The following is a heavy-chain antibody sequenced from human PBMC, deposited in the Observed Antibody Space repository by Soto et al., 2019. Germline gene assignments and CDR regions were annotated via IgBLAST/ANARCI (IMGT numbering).Heavy chain of an antibody. V-gene: IGHV4-34*01. CDR1: GGSFSGYY. Sequence: SETLSLTCAVYGGSFSGYYWSWIRQPPGKGLEWIGEINHSGSTNYNPALKSRVTISVDTSKNQFPLRLSSVTAADSAGYYGARVEKSVGASPAHHNYWGQGTLVTVSS. CDR2: INHSGST. J-gene: IGHJ4*02. CDR3: ARVEKSVGASPAHHNY. D-gene: IGHD1-26*01.